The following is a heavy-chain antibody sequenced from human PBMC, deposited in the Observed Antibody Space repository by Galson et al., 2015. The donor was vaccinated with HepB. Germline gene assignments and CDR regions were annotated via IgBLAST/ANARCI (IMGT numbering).Heavy chain of an antibody. Sequence: SLRLSGAASGFTFSSYAMSWVRQAPGKGLEWVSGISAGGGITYNADSEKGRFTISRDNSKNTLYLQMDGLRVEDTAVYYCAKGDYGAFDVWGQGTMVTVFS. CDR2: ISAGGGIT. D-gene: IGHD4/OR15-4a*01. CDR1: GFTFSSYA. J-gene: IGHJ3*01. CDR3: AKGDYGAFDV. V-gene: IGHV3-23*01.